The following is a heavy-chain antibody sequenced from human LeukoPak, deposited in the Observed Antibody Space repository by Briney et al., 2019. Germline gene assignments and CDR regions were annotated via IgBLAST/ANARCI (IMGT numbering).Heavy chain of an antibody. D-gene: IGHD2-2*01. CDR1: GFTFSSYS. J-gene: IGHJ4*02. V-gene: IGHV3-21*01. CDR2: ISSSSSYI. Sequence: PGGSLRLSCAASGFTFSSYSMNWVRQAPGKGLEWVSSISSSSSYIYYADSVKGRFTISRDNAKNSLYLQMNSLRAEDTAVYYCARDPERYCSSTSCWPWWGQGTLVTVSS. CDR3: ARDPERYCSSTSCWPW.